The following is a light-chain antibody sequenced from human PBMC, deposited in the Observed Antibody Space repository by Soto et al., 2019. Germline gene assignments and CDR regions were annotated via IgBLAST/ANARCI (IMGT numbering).Light chain of an antibody. CDR2: GAS. CDR3: QEYIHWPPGM. Sequence: EIVMTQSPATLSVSPGERVTLSCRASQSVRSNLAWYQQKPGQAPRLLIYGASTRATGLPARFSGSGSGTDFTLTISSLQSEDFAVYYCQEYIHWPPGMFGPGTTVDIK. J-gene: IGKJ1*01. CDR1: QSVRSN. V-gene: IGKV3-15*01.